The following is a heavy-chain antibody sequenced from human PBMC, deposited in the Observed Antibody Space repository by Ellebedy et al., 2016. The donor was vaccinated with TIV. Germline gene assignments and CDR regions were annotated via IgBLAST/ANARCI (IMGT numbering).Heavy chain of an antibody. V-gene: IGHV3-30*18. J-gene: IGHJ6*02. CDR3: AKDRGARQYYYYGMDV. CDR2: ISYDGSNK. D-gene: IGHD3-10*01. Sequence: GESLKISCAASGFTFSHYAIHWVRQAPGKGLEWVAVISYDGSNKYYADSVKGRFTISRDNSKNTLYLQMNSLRAEDTAVYYCAKDRGARQYYYYGMDVWGQGTTVTVSS. CDR1: GFTFSHYA.